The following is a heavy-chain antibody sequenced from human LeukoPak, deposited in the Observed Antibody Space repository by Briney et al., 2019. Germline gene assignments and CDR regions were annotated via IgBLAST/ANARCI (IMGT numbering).Heavy chain of an antibody. V-gene: IGHV1-18*01. J-gene: IGHJ6*03. Sequence: ASVKVSCKASGYTFTSYGISWVRQAPGQGLEWMGWISAYNGNTNYAQKLQGRVTMTTDTSTSTAYMELRSLRSEDTAVYYCARGPTPLYYYYMDVWGKGTTVTISS. CDR3: ARGPTPLYYYYMDV. CDR1: GYTFTSYG. CDR2: ISAYNGNT.